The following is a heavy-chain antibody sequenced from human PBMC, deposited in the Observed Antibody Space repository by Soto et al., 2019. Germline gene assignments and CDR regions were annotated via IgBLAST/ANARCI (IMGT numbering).Heavy chain of an antibody. J-gene: IGHJ5*02. CDR3: ARIGRGIDGGFDP. CDR2: INPGNGNT. D-gene: IGHD6-13*01. Sequence: QVQLVQSGAEVKKPGASVTVSCKASGNTFTTYAIHWVRQAPGQRLEWMGWINPGNGNTKYSQKFQGRVTITRDTSASTAYMELSSLRSEDTAVYYCARIGRGIDGGFDPWGQGTLVTVSS. V-gene: IGHV1-3*01. CDR1: GNTFTTYA.